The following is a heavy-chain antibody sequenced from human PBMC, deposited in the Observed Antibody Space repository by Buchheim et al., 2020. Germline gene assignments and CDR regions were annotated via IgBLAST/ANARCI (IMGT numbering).Heavy chain of an antibody. J-gene: IGHJ5*02. CDR1: GGSVSSGSYY. V-gene: IGHV4-61*01. CDR2: IYYSGST. CDR3: ARGTNYDFWSGYYRTPNWFDP. D-gene: IGHD3-3*01. Sequence: HVQLQESGPGLVKPSETLSLTCTVSGGSVSSGSYYWSWIRQPPGKGLEWIGYIYYSGSTNYNPSLKSRVTISVDPSKNQFSLKLSSVTAADTAVYYCARGTNYDFWSGYYRTPNWFDPWGQGTL.